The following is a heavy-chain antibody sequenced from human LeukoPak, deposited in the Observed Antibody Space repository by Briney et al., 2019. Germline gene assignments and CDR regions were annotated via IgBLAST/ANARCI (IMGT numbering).Heavy chain of an antibody. CDR2: MNPNSGNT. Sequence: ASVKVSCKASGYTFTSYDINWVRQATGQGLEWMGWMNPNSGNTGYAQKFQGRVTMTRNTSISTAYMELSSLRSEDTAVYYCATDLEGSSSVPNDYWGQGTLVTVSS. CDR3: ATDLEGSSSVPNDY. CDR1: GYTFTSYD. V-gene: IGHV1-8*01. J-gene: IGHJ4*02. D-gene: IGHD6-6*01.